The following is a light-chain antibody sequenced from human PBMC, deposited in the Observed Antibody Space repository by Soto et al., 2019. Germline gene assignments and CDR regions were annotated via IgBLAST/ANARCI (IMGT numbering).Light chain of an antibody. V-gene: IGKV2-28*01. CDR1: QSLLHSNGYNY. J-gene: IGKJ5*01. CDR3: MQARQTPNT. Sequence: DIVMTQSPLSLPVTPGDASSISCSSSQSLLHSNGYNYLDWYLQKPGQSPQLLIYLGSNRASGVPDRFSGSGSGTDFTLNISRVEAEDVGVYFCMQARQTPNTFGQGTRLEIK. CDR2: LGS.